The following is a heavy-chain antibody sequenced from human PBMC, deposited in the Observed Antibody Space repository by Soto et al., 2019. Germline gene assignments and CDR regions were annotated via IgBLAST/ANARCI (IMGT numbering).Heavy chain of an antibody. Sequence: GGSLSLSCAASGVTFDNYGMSWVRQAPGKGLEWVSRINWNGGSTYYADSVKGRFTISRDNSKNTLYLQMNSLRAEDTAVYYCARGPHYSNLDYWGQGTLVTVSS. V-gene: IGHV3-20*04. CDR3: ARGPHYSNLDY. D-gene: IGHD4-4*01. CDR1: GVTFDNYG. J-gene: IGHJ4*02. CDR2: INWNGGST.